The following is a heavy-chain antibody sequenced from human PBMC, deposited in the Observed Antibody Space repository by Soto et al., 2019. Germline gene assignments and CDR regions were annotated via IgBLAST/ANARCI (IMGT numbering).Heavy chain of an antibody. CDR2: ISDSGSNT. D-gene: IGHD1-26*01. CDR3: ARDISGSIDL. CDR1: GFKISSSS. V-gene: IGHV3-48*02. J-gene: IGHJ5*02. Sequence: GGSLRLSCAAFGFKISSSSMNWVRQAPGRGLEWVAYISDSGSNTLYADSVKGRFTASRDSSNDVLYLQMDNLRDADTAVYYCARDISGSIDLWGQGTLVTVSS.